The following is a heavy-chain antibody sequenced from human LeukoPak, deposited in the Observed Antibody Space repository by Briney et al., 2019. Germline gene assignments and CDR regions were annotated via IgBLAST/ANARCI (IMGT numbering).Heavy chain of an antibody. D-gene: IGHD3-16*01. CDR2: ISWNSGSI. V-gene: IGHV3-9*01. J-gene: IGHJ4*02. Sequence: GRSLRLSCAASGFTFDDYAMHWVRQAPGKGLEWVSGISWNSGSIGYADSVKGRFTISRDNPKNTLYLQMNSLRAEDTAVYYCATEKGDSPDYWGQGTLVTVSS. CDR1: GFTFDDYA. CDR3: ATEKGDSPDY.